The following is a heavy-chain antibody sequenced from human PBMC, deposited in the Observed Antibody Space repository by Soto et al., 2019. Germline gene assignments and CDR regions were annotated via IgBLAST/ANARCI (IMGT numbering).Heavy chain of an antibody. J-gene: IGHJ4*02. D-gene: IGHD3-10*01. CDR3: VRQRGNYFDF. CDR2: IDYVGST. Sequence: PSETLSLTCSVSGDSINSRYWGWIRQPPGKGLEWIGYIDYVGSTNYAPSLQSRVTMSVDTSKNQVSLKLRYVTAADTAVYYCVRQRGNYFDFWGQGTLVTVSS. CDR1: GDSINSRY. V-gene: IGHV4-59*11.